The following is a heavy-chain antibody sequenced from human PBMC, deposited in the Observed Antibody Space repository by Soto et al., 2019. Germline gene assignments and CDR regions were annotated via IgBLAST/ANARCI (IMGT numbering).Heavy chain of an antibody. J-gene: IGHJ5*02. Sequence: SETLSLTCSVSGGSISSDDYNWSWIRQPPGKGLEWIGYISDSGTTNYNPSLKGRVTISGDTSNNQFSLRLRSVTAADTAVYYCATLPPRIGVSLLTIHTWSQGILVPV. D-gene: IGHD3-10*01. V-gene: IGHV4-30-4*01. CDR3: ATLPPRIGVSLLTIHT. CDR1: GGSISSDDYN. CDR2: ISDSGTT.